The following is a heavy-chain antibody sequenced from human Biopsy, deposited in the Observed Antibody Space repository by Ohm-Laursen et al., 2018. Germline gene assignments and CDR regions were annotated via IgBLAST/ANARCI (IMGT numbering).Heavy chain of an antibody. CDR3: ARMDCSGGSCHYYSYGMDV. J-gene: IGHJ6*02. CDR2: IHHSGGT. Sequence: GTLSLTCTVSGVSITAYYWSWIRQPPGKGLECIGNIHHSGGTNYNPSLKSRLTISVDTSKNQFSLKLSSVTAADTAVYYCARMDCSGGSCHYYSYGMDVWGQGTTVTVSS. D-gene: IGHD2-15*01. CDR1: GVSITAYY. V-gene: IGHV4-4*09.